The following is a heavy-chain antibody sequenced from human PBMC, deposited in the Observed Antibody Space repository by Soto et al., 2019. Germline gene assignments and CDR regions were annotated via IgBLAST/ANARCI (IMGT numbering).Heavy chain of an antibody. J-gene: IGHJ4*02. V-gene: IGHV3-74*01. CDR1: GFTFSSYW. D-gene: IGHD2-15*01. CDR2: INSDGSST. Sequence: EVQLVESGGGLVQPGGSLRLSCAAPGFTFSSYWMHWVRQAPGKGLVWVSRINSDGSSTTYADSVKGRFTISRDNAKNTLYLQLNSLRAEDTAVYYCARDQGYCSGGSCYVAGYWGQGTLVTVSS. CDR3: ARDQGYCSGGSCYVAGY.